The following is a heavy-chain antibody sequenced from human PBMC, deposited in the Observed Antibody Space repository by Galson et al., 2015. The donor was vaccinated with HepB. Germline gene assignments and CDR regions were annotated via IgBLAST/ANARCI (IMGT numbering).Heavy chain of an antibody. V-gene: IGHV3-49*03. CDR2: IKSKTFGGTT. D-gene: IGHD2-15*01. J-gene: IGHJ4*02. Sequence: SLRLSCAGSGFPIGNYAMSWFRQAPGKGLEWLGYIKSKTFGGTTQYAASVRGRFTISRDDSASLAYLQMNNLRIEDTAMYYCTLGGAAAYWGQGTLVTVSS. CDR1: GFPIGNYA. CDR3: TLGGAAAY.